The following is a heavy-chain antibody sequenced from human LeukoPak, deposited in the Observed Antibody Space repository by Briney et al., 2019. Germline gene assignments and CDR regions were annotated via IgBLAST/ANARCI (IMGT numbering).Heavy chain of an antibody. D-gene: IGHD3-3*01. CDR2: IYYSGST. CDR1: GGSISSSSYY. Sequence: KPSETLSLTCTVSGGSISSSSYYWGWIRQPPGKGLEWIGSIYYSGSTYYNPSLKSRVTISVDTSKNQFSLKLSSVTAADTAVYYCARSGVGTIFGVVIKAFDIWGQGTMVTVSS. J-gene: IGHJ3*02. CDR3: ARSGVGTIFGVVIKAFDI. V-gene: IGHV4-39*07.